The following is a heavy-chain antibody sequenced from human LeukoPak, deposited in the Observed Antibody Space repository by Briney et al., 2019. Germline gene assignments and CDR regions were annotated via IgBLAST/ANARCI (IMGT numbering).Heavy chain of an antibody. J-gene: IGHJ4*02. CDR3: ARDVFSSGYYVGRYYFDY. V-gene: IGHV1-46*01. CDR1: GYTFTTYY. D-gene: IGHD3-22*01. Sequence: ASVKVSCKASGYTFTTYYMHWVRRAPGQGLEWMAIIDPSGGSTSCAQKFQGRVTMTRDTSTSTVYMELSSLRSEDTAVYYCARDVFSSGYYVGRYYFDYWGQGTLVTVSS. CDR2: IDPSGGST.